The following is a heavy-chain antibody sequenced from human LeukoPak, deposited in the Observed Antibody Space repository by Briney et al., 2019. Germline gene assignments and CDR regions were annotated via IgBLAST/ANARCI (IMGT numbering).Heavy chain of an antibody. Sequence: GGSLRLSCQVSGFTFGDSLMSWVRQAPGKGLEWVGFIRSKAYGGTTEYAASVKGRFSISRDDSKSIAYLQMNSLKIEDTAVYYCAVTTPWVWYFDYWGQGTLVTVSS. D-gene: IGHD4-17*01. CDR1: GFTFGDSL. V-gene: IGHV3-49*04. CDR3: AVTTPWVWYFDY. J-gene: IGHJ4*02. CDR2: IRSKAYGGTT.